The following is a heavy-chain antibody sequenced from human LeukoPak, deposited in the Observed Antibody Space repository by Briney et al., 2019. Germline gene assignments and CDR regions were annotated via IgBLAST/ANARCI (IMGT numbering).Heavy chain of an antibody. CDR2: IYHSGST. J-gene: IGHJ4*02. CDR3: ARRGRRSGSPQAYYFDY. CDR1: GYSISSGYY. D-gene: IGHD1-26*01. Sequence: PSQTLSLTCTVSGYSISSGYYWGWIRQPPGKGLDGIGSIYHSGSTYYNPSLKSRVTISVNTSKNQFSLKLTSVTAADTAVYYCARRGRRSGSPQAYYFDYWGQGTLVTVSS. V-gene: IGHV4-38-2*02.